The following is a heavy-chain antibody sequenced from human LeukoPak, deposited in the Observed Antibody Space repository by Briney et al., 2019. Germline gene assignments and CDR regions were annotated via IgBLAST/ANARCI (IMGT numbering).Heavy chain of an antibody. CDR1: GFTFSSYA. CDR3: ARGHPSIFGVVITQGPFDY. V-gene: IGHV3-30-3*01. Sequence: PGRSLRLSCAASGFTFSSYAMHWVRQAPGKGLEWVAVISYDGSNKYYADSVKGRFTISRDNSKNTLYLQMNSLRAEDTAVYYCARGHPSIFGVVITQGPFDYWGQGTLVTVSS. J-gene: IGHJ4*02. CDR2: ISYDGSNK. D-gene: IGHD3-3*01.